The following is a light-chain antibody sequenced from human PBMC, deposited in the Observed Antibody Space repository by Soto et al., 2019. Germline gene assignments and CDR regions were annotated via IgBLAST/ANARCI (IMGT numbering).Light chain of an antibody. CDR1: SSDVGKYNY. CDR3: TSYTSNTALV. J-gene: IGLJ1*01. Sequence: QSALTQPASVSGSPGQSITISCTGTSSDVGKYNYVSWYQQHPAKAPKLMIFEVSNRPSGVSDRFSGSKSGSTASLTISGLQAEDEADYHCTSYTSNTALVFGTGTKVTVL. V-gene: IGLV2-14*01. CDR2: EVS.